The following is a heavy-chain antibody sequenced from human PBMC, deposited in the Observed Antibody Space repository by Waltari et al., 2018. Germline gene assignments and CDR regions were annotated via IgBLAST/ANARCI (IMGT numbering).Heavy chain of an antibody. Sequence: EEHLLAAGGGSAQPGGSLRLACAASGFNLIRYAISWVRQAPGKGLEWVSGISDGGVITKSADSVKGRFTVSRDNSKNTVFLHLNSLRAEDTAIYYCARHLYSIDYLELAKWGQGTLVTVSS. CDR3: ARHLYSIDYLELAK. CDR1: GFNLIRYA. J-gene: IGHJ4*02. D-gene: IGHD3-22*01. V-gene: IGHV3-23*01. CDR2: ISDGGVIT.